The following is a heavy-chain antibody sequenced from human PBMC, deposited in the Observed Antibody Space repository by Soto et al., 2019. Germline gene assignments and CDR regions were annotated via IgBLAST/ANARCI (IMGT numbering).Heavy chain of an antibody. D-gene: IGHD2-15*01. V-gene: IGHV1-18*04. CDR2: ISAYNGNT. Sequence: GASVKVSCKASGYTFTSYGISCVRQAPGQGLEWMGWISAYNGNTNYAQKLQGRVTMTTDTSTSTAYMELRSLRSDDTAVYYCARDNPDCSGGSCYSGDYYYGMDVWGQGTTVTVSS. J-gene: IGHJ6*02. CDR1: GYTFTSYG. CDR3: ARDNPDCSGGSCYSGDYYYGMDV.